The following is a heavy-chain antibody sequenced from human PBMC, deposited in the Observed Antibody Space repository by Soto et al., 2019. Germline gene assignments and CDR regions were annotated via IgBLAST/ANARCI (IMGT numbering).Heavy chain of an antibody. D-gene: IGHD1-26*01. CDR1: GYSFTSYW. CDR2: IYPGDSDT. V-gene: IGHV5-51*01. CDR3: ARQREGGGSYQPYYYYYGMDV. J-gene: IGHJ6*02. Sequence: LGESLKISCKGSGYSFTSYWIGWVRQMPGKGLEWMGIIYPGDSDTRYSPSFQGQVTISADKSISTAYLQWSSLKASDTAMYYCARQREGGGSYQPYYYYYGMDVWGQGTTVTVSS.